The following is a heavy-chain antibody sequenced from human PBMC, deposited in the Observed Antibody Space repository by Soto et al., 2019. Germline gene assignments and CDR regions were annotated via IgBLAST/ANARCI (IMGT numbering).Heavy chain of an antibody. CDR1: GFTFSSYA. CDR3: AKDLGSGWYGYFDY. Sequence: EVQLLESGGGLVQPGGSLRLSCAASGFTFSSYAMSWVRQAPGKGLEWVSAISGSGGSTYYADSVKGRFTISRDNSKNTLHLQMNGLSAEDTAVYYCAKDLGSGWYGYFDYWGQGALVTVCS. CDR2: ISGSGGST. V-gene: IGHV3-23*01. D-gene: IGHD6-19*01. J-gene: IGHJ4*02.